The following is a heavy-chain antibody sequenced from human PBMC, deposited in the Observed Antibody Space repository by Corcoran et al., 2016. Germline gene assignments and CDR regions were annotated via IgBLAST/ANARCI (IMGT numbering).Heavy chain of an antibody. CDR3: ARHLLYYYDTIGGFDY. J-gene: IGHJ4*02. CDR2: INHSGST. D-gene: IGHD3-22*01. CDR1: GGSFSGYY. V-gene: IGHV4-34*01. Sequence: QVQLQQWGAGLLKPSETLSLTCSVYGGSFSGYYWSWIRQPPGQGLEWIGEINHSGSTNYNPSLKSRVTISVDPSKNQFSLKLSSVTAADTAVYYCARHLLYYYDTIGGFDYWGQGTLVTVSS.